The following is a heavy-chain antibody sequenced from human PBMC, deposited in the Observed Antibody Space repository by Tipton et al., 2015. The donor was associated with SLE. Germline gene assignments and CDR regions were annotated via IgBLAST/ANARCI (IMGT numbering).Heavy chain of an antibody. V-gene: IGHV4-30-4*01. J-gene: IGHJ6*03. CDR2: IYYSGST. D-gene: IGHD1-26*01. Sequence: TLSLTCTVSGGSISSGDYYWSWIRQPPGKGLEWIGYIYYSGSTYYNPSLKSRVTISVDTSKNQFSLRLSSVTAADAAVYYCARGHRWAAYYYYMDVWGKGTTVTVSS. CDR1: GGSISSGDYY. CDR3: ARGHRWAAYYYYMDV.